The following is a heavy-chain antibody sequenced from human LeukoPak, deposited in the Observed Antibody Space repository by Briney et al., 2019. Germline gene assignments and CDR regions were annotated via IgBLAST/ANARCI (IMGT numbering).Heavy chain of an antibody. Sequence: GGSLRLSCAASGFTFSSYAFHWVRQAPGKGLEWVAVISYDGSSKYYADSVKGRFTISRDNSKNTLYLQMNSLRAEDTAVFYCAREVGYSSSFAYWGHGTLVIVSS. CDR3: AREVGYSSSFAY. CDR2: ISYDGSSK. CDR1: GFTFSSYA. V-gene: IGHV3-30-3*01. D-gene: IGHD6-13*01. J-gene: IGHJ4*01.